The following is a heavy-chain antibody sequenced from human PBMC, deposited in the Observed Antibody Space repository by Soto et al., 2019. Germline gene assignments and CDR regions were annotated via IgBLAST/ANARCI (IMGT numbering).Heavy chain of an antibody. D-gene: IGHD2-15*01. V-gene: IGHV3-33*01. Sequence: GGSLRVSWVASGFTFSNYGMQWVLQAPGKGLEWVAVIWYDGGNKYYADSVKGRFTISRDNSKNTLYLQMNSLRAEDTAVYYCARDPGIVVVVAAESDWFDPWGHGTLVTVSS. J-gene: IGHJ5*02. CDR1: GFTFSNYG. CDR3: ARDPGIVVVVAAESDWFDP. CDR2: IWYDGGNK.